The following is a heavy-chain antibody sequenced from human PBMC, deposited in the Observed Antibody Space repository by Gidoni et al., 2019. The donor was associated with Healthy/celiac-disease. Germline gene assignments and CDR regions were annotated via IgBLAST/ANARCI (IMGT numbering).Heavy chain of an antibody. V-gene: IGHV1-46*01. Sequence: QVQLVQSGAEVKKPGASVKVSCKASGYTFTSYYMHWVRQAPGQGLEWMGKINPSGGSTSYAQKFQGRVTMTRDTSTSTVYMELSSLRSEDTAVYYCAGSGYLDAFDIWGQGTMVTVSS. D-gene: IGHD3-22*01. J-gene: IGHJ3*02. CDR2: INPSGGST. CDR1: GYTFTSYY. CDR3: AGSGYLDAFDI.